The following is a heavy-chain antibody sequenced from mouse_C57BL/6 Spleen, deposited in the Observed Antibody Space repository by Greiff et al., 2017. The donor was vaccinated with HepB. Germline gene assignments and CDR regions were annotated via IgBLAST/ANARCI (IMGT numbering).Heavy chain of an antibody. D-gene: IGHD1-1*01. J-gene: IGHJ1*03. CDR3: ARCYGSSYVDWYFDV. Sequence: EVKLQESVAELVRPGASVKLSCTASGFNIKNTYMHWVKQRPEQGLEWIGRIDPANGNTKYAPKFQGKATITADTSSNTAYLQLSSLTSEDTAIYYCARCYGSSYVDWYFDVWGTGTTVTVSS. CDR1: GFNIKNTY. CDR2: IDPANGNT. V-gene: IGHV14-3*01.